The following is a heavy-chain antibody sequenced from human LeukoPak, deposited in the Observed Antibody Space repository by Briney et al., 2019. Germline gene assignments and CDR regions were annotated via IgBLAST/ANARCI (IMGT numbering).Heavy chain of an antibody. Sequence: GSLRLSCAASGFTFSSYAMAWVPQAPGKGLEWVSGIVGSGDNTFYADSVKGRFTISRDNSKNTLYLQMNSLRAEDTAVYYCAKNGVNYWYFDLWGRGTLVTVSS. CDR1: GFTFSSYA. CDR3: AKNGVNYWYFDL. CDR2: IVGSGDNT. D-gene: IGHD2-8*01. J-gene: IGHJ2*01. V-gene: IGHV3-23*01.